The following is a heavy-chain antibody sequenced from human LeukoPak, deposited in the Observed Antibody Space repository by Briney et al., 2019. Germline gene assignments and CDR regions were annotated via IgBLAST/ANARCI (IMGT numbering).Heavy chain of an antibody. D-gene: IGHD3-10*01. CDR2: ISGSGGST. V-gene: IGHV3-23*01. J-gene: IGHJ4*02. CDR3: AKDMGYGSGEAFDY. Sequence: GGSLRLSCAASGFTFSSYAMSWVRQAPGKGLEWVSAISGSGGSTYYADSVKGWFTISRDNSKNTLYLQMNSLRAEDTAVYYCAKDMGYGSGEAFDYWGQGTLVTVSS. CDR1: GFTFSSYA.